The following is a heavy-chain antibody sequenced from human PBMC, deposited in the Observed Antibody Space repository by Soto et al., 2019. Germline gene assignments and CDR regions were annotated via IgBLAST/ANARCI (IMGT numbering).Heavy chain of an antibody. D-gene: IGHD7-27*01. V-gene: IGHV3-64*04. Sequence: GKGLEYVSAISSNGGSTYYADSVKGRFTISRDNSKNTLYLQMNSLRAEDTAVYYCAKDLGHGGRGAFDIWGQGTMVTVSS. J-gene: IGHJ3*02. CDR2: ISSNGGST. CDR3: AKDLGHGGRGAFDI.